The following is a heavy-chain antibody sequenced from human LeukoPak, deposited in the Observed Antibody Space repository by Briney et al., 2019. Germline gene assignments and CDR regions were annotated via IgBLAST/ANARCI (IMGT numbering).Heavy chain of an antibody. J-gene: IGHJ5*02. V-gene: IGHV3-23*01. D-gene: IGHD6-13*01. CDR3: AKGAAAGLVDWFDP. Sequence: PGGSLRLSCAAPGFIFSNYALMWVRQAPGKGLEWVSSITGRGDETFYADSVKGRFSLSRDNSKNMLYLQMYSLGAEDTAIYYCAKGAAAGLVDWFDPWGQGTLVTVSS. CDR2: ITGRGDET. CDR1: GFIFSNYA.